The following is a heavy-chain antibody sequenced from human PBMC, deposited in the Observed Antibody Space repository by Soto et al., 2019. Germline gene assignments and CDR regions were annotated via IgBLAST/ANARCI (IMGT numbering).Heavy chain of an antibody. CDR2: ISGSGKST. CDR1: GFTFSSYA. D-gene: IGHD3-22*01. V-gene: IGHV3-23*01. Sequence: QLLESGGGLVQPGASLRLSCAVSGFTFSSYAMSWVRQAPGKGLEWISVISGSGKSTNYADSVKGRFTTSRDNSKNTLYLQMSGLRAEDTAIYYCAKLSSVTMIVDVITGRSFDYWGQGTLVTVSS. J-gene: IGHJ4*02. CDR3: AKLSSVTMIVDVITGRSFDY.